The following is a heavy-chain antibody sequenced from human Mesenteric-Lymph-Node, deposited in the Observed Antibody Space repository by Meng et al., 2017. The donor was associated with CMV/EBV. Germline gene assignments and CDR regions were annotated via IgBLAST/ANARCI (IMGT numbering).Heavy chain of an antibody. D-gene: IGHD3-22*01. V-gene: IGHV3-21*01. CDR1: GFTFSSYS. Sequence: GESLKISCAASGFTFSSYSMNWVRQAPGKGLEWVSSISSSSSYIYYADSVKGRFTISRDNAKNSLYLQMNSLRAEDTAVYYCARGSSGYQDYYYYYGMDVWGQGTTVTVSS. CDR3: ARGSSGYQDYYYYYGMDV. J-gene: IGHJ6*02. CDR2: ISSSSSYI.